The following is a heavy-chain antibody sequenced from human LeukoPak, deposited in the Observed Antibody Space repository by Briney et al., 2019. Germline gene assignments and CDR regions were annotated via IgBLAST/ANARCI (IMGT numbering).Heavy chain of an antibody. CDR3: ARAERYFDWLLYYSDY. CDR2: MNPNSGNT. Sequence: ASVKVSCKASGYTFTSYDINWVRQATGQGLEWMGWMNPNSGNTGYAQKLQGRVTMTRNTSISTAYMELSSLRSEDTAVYYCARAERYFDWLLYYSDYWGQGTLVTVSS. J-gene: IGHJ4*02. D-gene: IGHD3-9*01. CDR1: GYTFTSYD. V-gene: IGHV1-8*01.